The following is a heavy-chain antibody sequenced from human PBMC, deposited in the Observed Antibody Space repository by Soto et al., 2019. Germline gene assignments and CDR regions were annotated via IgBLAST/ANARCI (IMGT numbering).Heavy chain of an antibody. CDR3: ATQGFGKLHGLVDV. CDR1: SGSISSTIYS. J-gene: IGHJ6*02. V-gene: IGHV4-39*01. Sequence: PSETLSLTCTVSSGSISSTIYSWDWIRQPPGKGLEWIGSIFYSGSTYYNPSLKSRVTLSVDTSKNQFSLKLSSVTAADTALYFCATQGFGKLHGLVDVWGQGTTVTVSS. CDR2: IFYSGST. D-gene: IGHD3-10*01.